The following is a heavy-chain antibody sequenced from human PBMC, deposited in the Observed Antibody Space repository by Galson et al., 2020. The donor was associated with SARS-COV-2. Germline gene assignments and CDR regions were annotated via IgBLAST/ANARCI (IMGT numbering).Heavy chain of an antibody. D-gene: IGHD3-10*01. V-gene: IGHV4-38-2*02. J-gene: IGHJ4*01. CDR1: GYSIRIGFY. CDR3: ARGVGSASGSVRKVYYVNY. CDR2: IHHSGTT. Sequence: SETLSLTCSVPGYSIRIGFYWGWIRQPTGKGLEWIGTIHHSGTTFYSTSLKSRVTISIDECKNLFSLKMTSVTAADTAVYFCARGVGSASGSVRKVYYVNYWGHGTRVTASS.